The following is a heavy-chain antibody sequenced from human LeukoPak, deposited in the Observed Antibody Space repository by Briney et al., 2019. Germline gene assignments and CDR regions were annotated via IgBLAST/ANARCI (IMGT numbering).Heavy chain of an antibody. V-gene: IGHV4-4*07. CDR3: ARDRAYGDETGWFDP. D-gene: IGHD4-17*01. Sequence: SETLSLTCTVSGGSISSYYWSWIRQPAGKGLEWIGRIYTSGSTNYNHSLKSRVTMSVDTSKNQFSLKLSSVTAADTAVYYCARDRAYGDETGWFDPWGQGTLVTVSS. CDR2: IYTSGST. J-gene: IGHJ5*02. CDR1: GGSISSYY.